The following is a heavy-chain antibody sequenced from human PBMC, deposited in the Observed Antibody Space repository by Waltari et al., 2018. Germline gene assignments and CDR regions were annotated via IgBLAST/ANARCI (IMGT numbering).Heavy chain of an antibody. J-gene: IGHJ4*02. CDR3: ARSYDYAKFYFDY. CDR2: IWYCGSNK. Sequence: QVQLVESGGGVVQPGRSLRLSCAASGFTFSSYGMHWVRQAPGKGLEWVAVIWYCGSNKYYADSVKGRFTISRDNSKNTLYLQMNSLRAEDTAVYYCARSYDYAKFYFDYWGQGTLVTVSS. V-gene: IGHV3-33*01. CDR1: GFTFSSYG. D-gene: IGHD3-16*01.